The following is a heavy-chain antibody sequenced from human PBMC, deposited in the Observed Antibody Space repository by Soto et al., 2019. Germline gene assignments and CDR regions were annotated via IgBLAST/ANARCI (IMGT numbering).Heavy chain of an antibody. CDR3: ARFYGDRYYFDY. CDR1: GGSISSSSYY. D-gene: IGHD4-17*01. V-gene: IGHV4-39*01. J-gene: IGHJ4*02. CDR2: IYYSGST. Sequence: SETLSLTCTVSGGSISSSSYYWGWIRQPPGKGLEWIGSIYYSGSTYYNPSLKSRVTISVDTSKNQFSLKLSSVTAADTAVYYCARFYGDRYYFDYWGQGTLVTV.